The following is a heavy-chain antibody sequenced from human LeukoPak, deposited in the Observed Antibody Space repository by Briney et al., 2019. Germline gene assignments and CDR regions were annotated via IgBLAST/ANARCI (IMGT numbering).Heavy chain of an antibody. CDR1: GYSISSSYY. V-gene: IGHV4-61*01. D-gene: IGHD2-15*01. CDR2: IYYSGST. J-gene: IGHJ5*01. Sequence: SETLSLTCTVSGYSISSSYYWSWIRQPPGKGLEWIGYIYYSGSTNYNPSLKSRVTISIDTSKNQFSLKLSSVTAADTAVYFCSRDLDVVVAATFGFVSWGQGTLVTVSS. CDR3: SRDLDVVVAATFGFVS.